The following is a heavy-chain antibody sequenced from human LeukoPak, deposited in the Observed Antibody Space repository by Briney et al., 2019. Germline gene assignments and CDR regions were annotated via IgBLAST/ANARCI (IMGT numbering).Heavy chain of an antibody. Sequence: GGSLRLSCAASGFTFDDYAMHWVRQAPGKGLEWVSGISWNSGSIGYADSVKGRFTISRDNAKNSPYLQMNSLRAEDTALYYCAKGDILTGYFPFDYWGQGTLVTVSS. CDR1: GFTFDDYA. V-gene: IGHV3-9*01. CDR3: AKGDILTGYFPFDY. J-gene: IGHJ4*02. D-gene: IGHD3-9*01. CDR2: ISWNSGSI.